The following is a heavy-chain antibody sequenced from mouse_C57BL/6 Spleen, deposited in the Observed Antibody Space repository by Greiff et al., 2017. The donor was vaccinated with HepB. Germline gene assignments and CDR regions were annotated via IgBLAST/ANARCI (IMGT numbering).Heavy chain of an antibody. CDR3: ARHGDAMDY. V-gene: IGHV5-12*01. J-gene: IGHJ4*01. Sequence: EVQRVESGGGLVQPGGSLKLSCAASGFTFSDYYMYWVRQTPEKRLEWVAYISNGGGSTYYPDTVKGRFTISRDNAKNTLYLQMSRLKSEDTAMYYCARHGDAMDYWGQGTSVTVSS. CDR1: GFTFSDYY. CDR2: ISNGGGST.